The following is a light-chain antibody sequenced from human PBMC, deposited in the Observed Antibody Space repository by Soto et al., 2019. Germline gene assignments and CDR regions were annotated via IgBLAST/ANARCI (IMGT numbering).Light chain of an antibody. CDR1: SSNIGAGFD. CDR2: SNI. CDR3: QSYDGSLSAVV. Sequence: QPVLTQPPSVSGAPGQRVTISCTGSSSNIGAGFDVHWYQQLPGTAPKLLIYSNINRPSGVPDRFSGSKSGTSASLAITGLQAEDEADYYCQSYDGSLSAVVFGGGTQLTVL. J-gene: IGLJ2*01. V-gene: IGLV1-40*01.